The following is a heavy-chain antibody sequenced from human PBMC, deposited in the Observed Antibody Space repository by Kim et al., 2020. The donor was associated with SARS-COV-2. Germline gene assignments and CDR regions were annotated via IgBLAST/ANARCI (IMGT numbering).Heavy chain of an antibody. CDR1: GFTFSSYW. CDR2: INSDGSST. J-gene: IGHJ3*02. CDR3: ARGRPFWSGSDAFDI. Sequence: GGSLRLSCAASGFTFSSYWMHWVRQAPGKGLVWVSRINSDGSSTSYADSVKGRFTISRDNAKNTLYLQMNSLRAEDTAVYYCARGRPFWSGSDAFDIWGQGTMVTVSS. V-gene: IGHV3-74*01. D-gene: IGHD3-3*01.